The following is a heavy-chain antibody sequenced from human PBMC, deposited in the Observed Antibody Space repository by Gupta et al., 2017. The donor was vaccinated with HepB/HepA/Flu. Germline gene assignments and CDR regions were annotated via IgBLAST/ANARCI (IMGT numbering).Heavy chain of an antibody. J-gene: IGHJ6*02. V-gene: IGHV3-30*03. CDR2: ISSDGSNR. Sequence: QVQLVQSGGGVVQPGRSLRLACAASGPIFKNFAMHWVRQAPGKGLEWVALISSDGSNRYYGDSVKGRFTISRDNSNSTLFLQMNSLTIDDSALYFCAGNYSDSAVDVWGQGTTVTVSS. CDR3: AGNYSDSAVDV. D-gene: IGHD3-9*01. CDR1: GPIFKNFA.